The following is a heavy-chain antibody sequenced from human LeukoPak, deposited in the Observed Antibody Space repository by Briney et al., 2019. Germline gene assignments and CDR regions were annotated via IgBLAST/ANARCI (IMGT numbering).Heavy chain of an antibody. V-gene: IGHV4-39*01. Sequence: PSETLSLTCTVSGGSIRSSSYFWGWIRQPPGKGLEWIGNIYYSGSSYYNPSLKSRVTISVDTSKNQFSLKMSSVTAADTAVFYCARGALRNCGGGSCSAPNFYYYGMDVWGQGTTVTVSS. CDR1: GGSIRSSSYF. CDR3: ARGALRNCGGGSCSAPNFYYYGMDV. J-gene: IGHJ6*02. D-gene: IGHD2-15*01. CDR2: IYYSGSS.